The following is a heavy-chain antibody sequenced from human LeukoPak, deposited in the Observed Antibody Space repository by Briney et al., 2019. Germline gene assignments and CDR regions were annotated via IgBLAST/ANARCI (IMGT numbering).Heavy chain of an antibody. D-gene: IGHD4-17*01. CDR2: IIPIFGTA. V-gene: IGHV1-69*06. J-gene: IGHJ5*02. CDR1: GGTFTNYA. Sequence: SVKVSCKASGGTFTNYAINWVRQAPGQGLEWMGGIIPIFGTANYAQKFQGRVTITADKFTSTAYMELSSLRSEDTAVYYCVRAGDAPTWGQGTLVTVSS. CDR3: VRAGDAPT.